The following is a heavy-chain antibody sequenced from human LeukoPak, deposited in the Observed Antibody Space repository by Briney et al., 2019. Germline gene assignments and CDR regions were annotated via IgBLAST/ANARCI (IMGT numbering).Heavy chain of an antibody. CDR2: INPSGGST. CDR3: ARVPSGGDRFDP. Sequence: ASVKVSCKASGYTFTSYYMYWVRQAPGQGLEWMGIINPSGGSTNYAQKFQGRVTVTRDTSTSTVYMELSSLRSEDTAVYYCARVPSGGDRFDPWGQGTLVTVSS. V-gene: IGHV1-46*01. D-gene: IGHD3-16*01. CDR1: GYTFTSYY. J-gene: IGHJ5*02.